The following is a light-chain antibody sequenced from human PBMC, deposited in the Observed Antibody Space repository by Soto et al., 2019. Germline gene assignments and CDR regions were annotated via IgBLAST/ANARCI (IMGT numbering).Light chain of an antibody. J-gene: IGKJ1*01. Sequence: DIQLTQSPSSLSTSVGDRVTITCRASQTISSFLNWYQQKAGKPPKLLIYATSTLQSGVPSRFSGSEFGTDFTLTICCLQPEDSATYYCQQSYSTPRTFGQGTKVDIK. CDR2: ATS. V-gene: IGKV1-39*01. CDR3: QQSYSTPRT. CDR1: QTISSF.